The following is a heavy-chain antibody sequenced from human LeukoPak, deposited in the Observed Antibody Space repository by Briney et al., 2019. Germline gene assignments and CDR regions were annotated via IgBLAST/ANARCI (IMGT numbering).Heavy chain of an antibody. Sequence: GGSLRLSCAASGFTFSSYEMNWVRQAPGKGLEWVSYISSSGSTIYYADSVKGRFTISRDNAKNSLYLQMNSLRAEDTAVYYCASNWYAWGEFDPWGQVTLVIVSS. CDR2: ISSSGSTI. J-gene: IGHJ5*02. CDR3: ASNWYAWGEFDP. V-gene: IGHV3-48*03. CDR1: GFTFSSYE. D-gene: IGHD1-1*01.